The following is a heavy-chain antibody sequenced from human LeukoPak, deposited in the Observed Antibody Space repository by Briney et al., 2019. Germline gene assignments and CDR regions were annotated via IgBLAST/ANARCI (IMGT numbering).Heavy chain of an antibody. V-gene: IGHV3-15*05. CDR1: GITFSDAW. J-gene: IGHJ5*02. D-gene: IGHD6-13*01. Sequence: GGSLRLSCAASGITFSDAWMSWVRQAPGKGLEWVGRNKSQTDGGTTDYVASVKDRFTISRDDSKNTPYLQMNSLKSEDTGFYYCTTAVRGKAGSRFDPWGQGTLVTVSS. CDR2: NKSQTDGGTT. CDR3: TTAVRGKAGSRFDP.